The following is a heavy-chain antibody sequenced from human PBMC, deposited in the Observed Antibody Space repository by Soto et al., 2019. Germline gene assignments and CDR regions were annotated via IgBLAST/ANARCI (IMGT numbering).Heavy chain of an antibody. CDR2: IYHSGST. J-gene: IGHJ4*02. Sequence: SETLSLTCTVSGDSMSNTNWWSWVRQPPGKGLEWIGEIYHSGSTNYNPSFKSRVTISVDKSKNQFSLNLTSVTAADTAVYYCAKRTLRKLSFGKTQGGKGTLVPVP. D-gene: IGHD3-16*01. CDR3: AKRTLRKLSFGKTQ. CDR1: GDSMSNTNW. V-gene: IGHV4-4*02.